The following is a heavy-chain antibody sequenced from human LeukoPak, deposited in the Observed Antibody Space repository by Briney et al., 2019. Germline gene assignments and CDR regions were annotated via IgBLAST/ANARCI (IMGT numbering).Heavy chain of an antibody. D-gene: IGHD5-24*01. V-gene: IGHV4-30-4*01. J-gene: IGHJ4*02. CDR1: GGSISSGDYY. CDR2: IYYSGST. CDR3: ARDLRWLQFTD. Sequence: SQTLSLTCTVSGGSISSGDYYWSWIRQPPGKGLEWIGYIYYSGSTYYNPSLKSRVTISVGTSKNQFSLKLSSVTAADTAVYYCARDLRWLQFTDWGQGTLVTVSS.